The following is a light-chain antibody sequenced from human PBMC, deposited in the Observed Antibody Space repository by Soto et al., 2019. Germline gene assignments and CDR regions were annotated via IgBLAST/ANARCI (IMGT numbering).Light chain of an antibody. CDR2: EVT. CDR3: CSYAGSTTLYV. CDR1: SSDFGTYNL. Sequence: QSVLTQPASVSGSPGQSVTISCSGTSSDFGTYNLVSWYQQHPGKAPKLIIYEVTKRPSGVSNRFSGSKSGNTASLTISGLXAEDEADYYCCSYAGSTTLYVFGTGTKVTVL. V-gene: IGLV2-23*02. J-gene: IGLJ1*01.